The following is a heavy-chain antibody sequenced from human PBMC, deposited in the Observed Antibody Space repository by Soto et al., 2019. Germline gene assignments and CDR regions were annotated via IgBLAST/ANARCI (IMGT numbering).Heavy chain of an antibody. D-gene: IGHD3-10*01. Sequence: QLQLQESGPGLVKPSETLSLTCTVSGGSISSSSYYWGWIRQPPGKGLEWIGSIYYSGSTYYNPSLKSRVTISVDTSKNQFSLKLSSVTAADTAVYYCARHDFGPLRFGESYYGMDVWGQGTTVTVSS. CDR3: ARHDFGPLRFGESYYGMDV. J-gene: IGHJ6*02. CDR1: GGSISSSSYY. V-gene: IGHV4-39*01. CDR2: IYYSGST.